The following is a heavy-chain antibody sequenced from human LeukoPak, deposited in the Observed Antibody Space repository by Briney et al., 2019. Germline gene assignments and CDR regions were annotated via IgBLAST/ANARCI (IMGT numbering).Heavy chain of an antibody. CDR2: IIPIFGTA. V-gene: IGHV1-69*13. Sequence: SVKVSCKASGGTFSSYAISWVRQAPGQGLEWMGGIIPIFGTANYAQKFQGRVTITADESTSTAYMELSSLRSEDTAAYYCARVRSGYSSGWYIADAFDIWGQGTMVTVSS. CDR3: ARVRSGYSSGWYIADAFDI. CDR1: GGTFSSYA. D-gene: IGHD6-19*01. J-gene: IGHJ3*02.